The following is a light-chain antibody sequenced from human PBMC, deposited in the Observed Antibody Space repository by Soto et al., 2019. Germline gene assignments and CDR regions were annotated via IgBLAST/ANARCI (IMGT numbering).Light chain of an antibody. J-gene: IGKJ2*01. V-gene: IGKV1-5*01. Sequence: DIQMTQSPSTLSASVGDRVTITCRASQSISSWLAWYQQKPGKAPKLLIYDACSLESGVPSRFSGSGSGTEFTLTISSLQPDDFATYYCQQYNNYYTFGQGTKLEIK. CDR2: DAC. CDR3: QQYNNYYT. CDR1: QSISSW.